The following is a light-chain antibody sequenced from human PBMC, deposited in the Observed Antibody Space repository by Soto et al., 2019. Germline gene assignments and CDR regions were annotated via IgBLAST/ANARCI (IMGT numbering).Light chain of an antibody. V-gene: IGLV2-14*03. CDR2: AVS. J-gene: IGLJ2*01. CDR3: GSYTTSITVI. CDR1: SSDVGDHNS. Sequence: QSALTQPASVSGSPGQSITISCTGTSSDVGDHNSVSWYQQQPGKAPKLMIYAVSNRPSGVSNRLSGSKSGNTASLTISGLQAEDEADYYCGSYTTSITVIFGGGTKLTVL.